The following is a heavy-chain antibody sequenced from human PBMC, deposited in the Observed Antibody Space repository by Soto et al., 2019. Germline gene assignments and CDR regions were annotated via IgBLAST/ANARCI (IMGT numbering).Heavy chain of an antibody. J-gene: IGHJ5*02. CDR3: ARTGGDIVLVFSSFEPVRDRFDP. CDR1: GYTFTSYG. Sequence: QVQLVQSGAEVKKPGASVKVSCKASGYTFTSYGISWVRQAPGQGLEWMGWISAYNGNTNYAQKLQGRVTMTTDTSTSTADMELRSLRSDDTAVYYCARTGGDIVLVFSSFEPVRDRFDPWGPGTLVTVSS. D-gene: IGHD2-2*01. V-gene: IGHV1-18*01. CDR2: ISAYNGNT.